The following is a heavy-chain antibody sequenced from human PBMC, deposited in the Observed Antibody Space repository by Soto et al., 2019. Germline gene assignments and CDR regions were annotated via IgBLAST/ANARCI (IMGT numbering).Heavy chain of an antibody. CDR3: AREAGYRRVQLVDAFDI. J-gene: IGHJ3*02. CDR1: GFTFSSYS. V-gene: IGHV3-21*01. D-gene: IGHD6-6*01. Sequence: GGSLRLSCAASGFTFSSYSMNWVRQAPGKGLEWVSSISSSSSYIYYADSVKGRFTISRDNAKNSLYLQMNSLRAEDTAVYYCAREAGYRRVQLVDAFDIWGQGTMVTVSS. CDR2: ISSSSSYI.